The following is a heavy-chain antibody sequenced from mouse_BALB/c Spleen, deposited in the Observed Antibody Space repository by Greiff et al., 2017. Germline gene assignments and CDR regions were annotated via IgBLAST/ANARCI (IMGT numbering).Heavy chain of an antibody. V-gene: IGHV1-9*01. Sequence: VKLMESGAELMKPGASVKISCKATGYTFSSYWIEWVKQRPGHGLEWIGEILPGSGSTNYNEKFKGKATFTADTSSNTAYMQLSSLTSEDSAVYYCARGSTPSRGFAYWGQGTLVTVSA. CDR1: GYTFSSYW. D-gene: IGHD1-1*01. J-gene: IGHJ3*01. CDR2: ILPGSGST. CDR3: ARGSTPSRGFAY.